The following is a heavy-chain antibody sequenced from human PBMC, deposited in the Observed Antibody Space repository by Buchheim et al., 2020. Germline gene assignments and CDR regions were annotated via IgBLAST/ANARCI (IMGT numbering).Heavy chain of an antibody. D-gene: IGHD3-3*01. V-gene: IGHV3-23*04. J-gene: IGHJ6*02. CDR2: ISGSGGST. CDR3: AKTTAAYYDFWSGYSRWGMDV. CDR1: GFTFSSYA. Sequence: EVQLVESGGGLVQPGGSLRLSCAASGFTFSSYAMSWVRQAPGKGLEWVSAISGSGGSTYYADSVKGRFTISRDNSKNTLYLQMNSLRAEDTAVYYCAKTTAAYYDFWSGYSRWGMDVWGQGTT.